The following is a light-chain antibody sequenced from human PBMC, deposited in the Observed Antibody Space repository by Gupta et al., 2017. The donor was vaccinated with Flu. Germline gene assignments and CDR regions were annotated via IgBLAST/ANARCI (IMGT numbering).Light chain of an antibody. CDR1: QSISSY. J-gene: IGKJ4*01. CDR3: NKRSRTLPLT. CDR2: AAS. Sequence: DIQMTQSPSSLSASVGDRVTITCRASQSISSYLNWYQQKPGKAPKRLIYAASSLQSGVPSRFSGSGSETDFTLKISRVETEDVGIYYCNKRSRTLPLTFGGGTKVEIK. V-gene: IGKV1-39*01.